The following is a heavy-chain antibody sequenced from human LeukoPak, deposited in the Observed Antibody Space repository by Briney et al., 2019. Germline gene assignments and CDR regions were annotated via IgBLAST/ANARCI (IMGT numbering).Heavy chain of an antibody. D-gene: IGHD5-18*01. V-gene: IGHV3-7*01. Sequence: PGGSLRLSCAASGFTFSGHCMNGFSQPPGKGLKGVANMKQDGSEKYYVDSVKGRFTISRDNAKNSLYLRMDSLRADDTAVYYCARDPSPRYTYGYGDSWGQGTLVTVSS. J-gene: IGHJ4*02. CDR2: MKQDGSEK. CDR3: ARDPSPRYTYGYGDS. CDR1: GFTFSGHC.